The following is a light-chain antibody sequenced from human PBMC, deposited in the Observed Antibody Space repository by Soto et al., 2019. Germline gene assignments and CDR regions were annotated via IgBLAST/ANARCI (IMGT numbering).Light chain of an antibody. Sequence: EIVLTQSPGTLSLSPGERATLSCRASQSVRSSYLAWYQQKPGQAPRLLIYGASSRDTGIPDSFSGSGSGTDFTLTISRLEPEDFGVYYCQQYGSSPYSFGQGTKLEIK. J-gene: IGKJ2*03. CDR2: GAS. CDR1: QSVRSSY. V-gene: IGKV3-20*01. CDR3: QQYGSSPYS.